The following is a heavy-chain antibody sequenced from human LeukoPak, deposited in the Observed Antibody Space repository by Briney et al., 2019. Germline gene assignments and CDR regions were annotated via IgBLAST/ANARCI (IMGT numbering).Heavy chain of an antibody. CDR1: GYTFIGYY. V-gene: IGHV1-2*02. CDR3: ARDRGEDYVWGSYRYKASGH. J-gene: IGHJ4*02. D-gene: IGHD3-16*02. CDR2: INPNSGGT. Sequence: GASVKVSCKASGYTFIGYYIQWVRQAPGQGLEWMGWINPNSGGTNYAQKFQGRVTMTSDTSISTAYLELNRLRSDDTAIYYCARDRGEDYVWGSYRYKASGHWGQGTLVTVSS.